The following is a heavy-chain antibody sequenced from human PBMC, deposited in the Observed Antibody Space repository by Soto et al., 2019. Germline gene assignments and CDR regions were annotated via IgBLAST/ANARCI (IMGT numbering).Heavy chain of an antibody. J-gene: IGHJ5*02. CDR2: VSGSGGTT. V-gene: IGHV3-23*01. Sequence: EVQLLDSGGGLVQPGGSLTLSCAASGFTFSSSAMSWVRQAPGKGLEWVSAVSGSGGTTYYADSVRGRFTISRDNSKNTLYLQMNSLRAEDTAIYFCARCTEDTIVTSGWCHYLDPWGQGTLVTVSS. D-gene: IGHD6-19*01. CDR3: ARCTEDTIVTSGWCHYLDP. CDR1: GFTFSSSA.